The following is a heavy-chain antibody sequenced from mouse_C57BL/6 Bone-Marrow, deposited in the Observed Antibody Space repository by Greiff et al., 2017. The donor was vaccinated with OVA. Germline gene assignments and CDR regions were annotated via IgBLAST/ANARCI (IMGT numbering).Heavy chain of an antibody. J-gene: IGHJ1*03. CDR3: ARGCYGSSWYFDV. CDR2: IYPGSGST. CDR1: GYTFTSYW. V-gene: IGHV1-55*01. Sequence: VQLQQPGAELVKPGASVKMSCTASGYTFTSYWITWVQQRPGQGLEWIGDIYPGSGSTNYNEKFKSKVTLTVDTASSTAYMQLSSLTSEDSAVYFCARGCYGSSWYFDVWGTGTTVTVSS. D-gene: IGHD1-1*01.